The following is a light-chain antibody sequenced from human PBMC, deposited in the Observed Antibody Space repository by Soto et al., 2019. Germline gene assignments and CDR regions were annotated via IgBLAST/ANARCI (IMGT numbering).Light chain of an antibody. CDR3: QSYDSSLSAVV. V-gene: IGLV1-40*01. CDR2: GNN. CDR1: GSNIGTGYH. Sequence: QLVLTQPPSVSGAPGQRVTISCTGGGSNIGTGYHVHWYQHLPGTAPKLLIYGNNNRPSGVPDRFSGSKSGTSASLAITRVQAEDEADYYCQSYDSSLSAVVFGGGTKLTVL. J-gene: IGLJ2*01.